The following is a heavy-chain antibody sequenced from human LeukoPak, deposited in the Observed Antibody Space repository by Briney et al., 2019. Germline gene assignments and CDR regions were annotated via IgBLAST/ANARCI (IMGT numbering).Heavy chain of an antibody. CDR3: ARATYYYDSGGYRGGYYFDY. CDR1: GGSFSGSY. D-gene: IGHD3-22*01. V-gene: IGHV4-34*01. Sequence: SETLSLTCTVYGGSFSGSYWSWIRQPPGKGLEWIREINHGGSTNYNPSLKSRVTILVDTSNNQFSLKLSSVTAADAAVYYCARATYYYDSGGYRGGYYFDYWGQGTLVTVSS. J-gene: IGHJ4*02. CDR2: INHGGST.